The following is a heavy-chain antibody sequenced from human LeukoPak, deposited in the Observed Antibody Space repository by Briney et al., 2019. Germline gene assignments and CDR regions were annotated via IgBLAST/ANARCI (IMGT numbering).Heavy chain of an antibody. J-gene: IGHJ6*04. V-gene: IGHV3-48*03. CDR3: AELGITMIGGV. CDR2: ISSSGSTI. D-gene: IGHD3-10*02. CDR1: GFTFSSYE. Sequence: HPGGSLRLSCAASGFTFSSYEMNWVRQAPGKGLEWVSYISSSGSTIYYADSVKGRFTISRGNAKNSLYLQMNSRRAEDTAVCYCAELGITMIGGVWGKGTTVTISS.